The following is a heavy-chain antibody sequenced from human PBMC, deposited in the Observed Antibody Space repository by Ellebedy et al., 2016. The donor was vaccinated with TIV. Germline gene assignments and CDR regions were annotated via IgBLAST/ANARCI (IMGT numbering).Heavy chain of an antibody. CDR3: ARRYFDS. J-gene: IGHJ4*02. CDR2: ISYDGSDK. CDR1: GFTFSSYG. D-gene: IGHD1-14*01. V-gene: IGHV3-30*03. Sequence: GESLKISXAASGFTFSSYGMHWVRQAPGKGLEWVAVISYDGSDKYYADSVKGRFTISRDNSKNTLYLQMNSLRAEDTAVYYCARRYFDSWGQGTLVTVSS.